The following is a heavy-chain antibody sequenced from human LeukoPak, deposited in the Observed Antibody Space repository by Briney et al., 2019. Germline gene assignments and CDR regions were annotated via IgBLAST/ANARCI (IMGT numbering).Heavy chain of an antibody. Sequence: SETLSLTCTVSGYSISSGYYWGWIRQPPGKGLEWIGSIYHSGSTYYNPSLKSRVTISVDTSKNQFSLKLSSVTAADTAVYYCARVEGYYDFWSGYLYYMDVWGKGTTVTVSS. V-gene: IGHV4-38-2*02. CDR1: GYSISSGYY. CDR3: ARVEGYYDFWSGYLYYMDV. D-gene: IGHD3-3*01. J-gene: IGHJ6*03. CDR2: IYHSGST.